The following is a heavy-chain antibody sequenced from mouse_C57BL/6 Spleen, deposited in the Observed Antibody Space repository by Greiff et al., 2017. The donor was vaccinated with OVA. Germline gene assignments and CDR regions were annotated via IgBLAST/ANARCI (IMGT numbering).Heavy chain of an antibody. J-gene: IGHJ4*01. CDR3: AVDYDYDVYAMDY. CDR1: GYTFTSYG. CDR2: IYPRSGNT. V-gene: IGHV1-81*01. D-gene: IGHD2-4*01. Sequence: VKLQESGAELARPGASVKLSCKASGYTFTSYGISWVKQRTGQGLEWIGEIYPRSGNTYYNEKFKGKATLTADKSSSTAYMELRSLTSEDSAVYFCAVDYDYDVYAMDYWGQGTSVTVSS.